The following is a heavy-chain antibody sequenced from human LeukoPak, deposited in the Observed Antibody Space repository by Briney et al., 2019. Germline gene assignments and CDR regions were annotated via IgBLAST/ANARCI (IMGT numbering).Heavy chain of an antibody. Sequence: GGSLRLSCEGSGFTFSNYWMSRVRQAPGKGLEWVGNNEYYADSVKGRFTISRDNSKNTLYLQMNSLRAEDTAVYYCAREIFWSGYYSNLHFDYWGRGTQVTVSS. V-gene: IGHV3-30-3*01. CDR2: GNNE. J-gene: IGHJ4*02. CDR3: AREIFWSGYYSNLHFDY. D-gene: IGHD3-3*01. CDR1: GFTFSNYW.